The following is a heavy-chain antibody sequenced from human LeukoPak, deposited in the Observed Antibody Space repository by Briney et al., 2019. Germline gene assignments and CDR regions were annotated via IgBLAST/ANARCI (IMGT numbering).Heavy chain of an antibody. CDR1: GFTFNNYA. J-gene: IGHJ4*02. V-gene: IGHV3-23*01. D-gene: IGHD3-10*01. CDR3: AKRYFGNYYFDY. CDR2: INANGDST. Sequence: GGSLRLSCAASGFTFNNYAMTWVRQAPGKGLEWVSAINANGDSTYYADSVKGRFTTSRDNSKNTLYLQMNSLRAEDTAVYYCAKRYFGNYYFDYWGQGTLVTVSS.